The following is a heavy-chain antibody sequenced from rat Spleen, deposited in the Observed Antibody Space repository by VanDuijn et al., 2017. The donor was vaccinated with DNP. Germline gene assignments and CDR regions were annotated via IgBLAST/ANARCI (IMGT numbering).Heavy chain of an antibody. D-gene: IGHD1-1*01. V-gene: IGHV5-22*01. J-gene: IGHJ3*01. Sequence: EVQLVESGGGLVQPGRSLKISCAASGFTFSDYYMAWVRQAPTKGLEWVAYIRYDGGSTYYGDSVKGRVTISRDNAKSTLYLQMNSLRSEDMATYYCARPMDYYSGGFAYWGQGTLVTVSS. CDR2: IRYDGGST. CDR3: ARPMDYYSGGFAY. CDR1: GFTFSDYY.